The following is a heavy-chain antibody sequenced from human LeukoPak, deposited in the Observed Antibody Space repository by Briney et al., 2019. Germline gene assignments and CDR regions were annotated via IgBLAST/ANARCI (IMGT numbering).Heavy chain of an antibody. Sequence: ASVKVSCKASGYTFISYVINWLRPATARGLEWVGWMNPNSSNTGYAQKFQGRVTMTRNTSISTAYVGLSSLRSEDTAVYYCARGQQRSFYYYYGMDVWGQGATVTVSS. CDR1: GYTFISYV. V-gene: IGHV1-8*01. D-gene: IGHD6-13*01. CDR3: ARGQQRSFYYYYGMDV. CDR2: MNPNSSNT. J-gene: IGHJ6*02.